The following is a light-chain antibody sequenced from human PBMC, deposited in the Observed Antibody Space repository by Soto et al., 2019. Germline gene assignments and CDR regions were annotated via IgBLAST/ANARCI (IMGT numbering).Light chain of an antibody. V-gene: IGKV2-28*01. J-gene: IGKJ4*01. CDR2: LGS. CDR3: MQALQTTPALT. CDR1: QSLLHSNGYNY. Sequence: DIVMTQSPLSLPVTPGEPASISCRSSQSLLHSNGYNYLDWYLQKPGQSPQLLIYLGSNRASGVPDRFSGSGSGTDFTLKISRVEAEDVGVYYCMQALQTTPALTFGGGTKVEIK.